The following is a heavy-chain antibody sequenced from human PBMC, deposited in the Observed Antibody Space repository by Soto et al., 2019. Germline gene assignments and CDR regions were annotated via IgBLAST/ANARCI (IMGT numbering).Heavy chain of an antibody. V-gene: IGHV3-74*01. CDR1: GFTFSTYW. CDR2: ISTDGSST. Sequence: EVQLVESGGGLVQPGGSLRLSCAATGFTFSTYWMHWVRQGPGKGLVWVSRISTDGSSTTYADSVKGRFTISRDNAKNTLYLQMNSLRAEDTAVYYCARANGSHHPFDYWGQGSLVTVSS. CDR3: ARANGSHHPFDY. D-gene: IGHD2-15*01. J-gene: IGHJ4*02.